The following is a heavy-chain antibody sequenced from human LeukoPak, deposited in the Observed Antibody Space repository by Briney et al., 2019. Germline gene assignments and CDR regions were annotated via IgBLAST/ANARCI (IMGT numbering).Heavy chain of an antibody. CDR1: GGSISSYY. CDR3: ASGYGGNSGAFDI. V-gene: IGHV4-59*01. Sequence: PSETLFLTCTVSGGSISSYYWSWIRQPPGKGLEWIGYIYYSGSTNYNPSLKSRVTISVDTSKNQFSLKLSSVTAADTAVYYCASGYGGNSGAFDIWGQGTMVTVSS. CDR2: IYYSGST. J-gene: IGHJ3*02. D-gene: IGHD4-23*01.